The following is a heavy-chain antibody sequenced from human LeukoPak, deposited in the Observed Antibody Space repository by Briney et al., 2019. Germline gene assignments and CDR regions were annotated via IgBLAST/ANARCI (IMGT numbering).Heavy chain of an antibody. Sequence: RTGGSLRLSCAASGFTFNTYEMNWVRQAPGKGLEWVSYISSSGSSIHYADSVKGRFTISRDNSKNTLYLVMNSLRPEDTAVYYCAAARGGIAARVGDYWGQGTLVTVSS. CDR3: AAARGGIAARVGDY. D-gene: IGHD6-13*01. CDR1: GFTFNTYE. V-gene: IGHV3-48*03. J-gene: IGHJ4*02. CDR2: ISSSGSSI.